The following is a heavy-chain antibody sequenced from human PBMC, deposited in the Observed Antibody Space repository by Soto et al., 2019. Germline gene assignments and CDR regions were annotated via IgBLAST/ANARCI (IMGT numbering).Heavy chain of an antibody. Sequence: EVQLVESGGGLVQPGGSLRLPCAASGFIFSNYWMNWVRQAPGKGLEWVANIRQDGSETHYVDSVKGRFTISRDNAYNSLYLQMSSLRAEDTAVYYCARRAGITMIRELQDYWGQGTLVTVSS. D-gene: IGHD3-10*01. J-gene: IGHJ4*02. CDR3: ARRAGITMIRELQDY. CDR2: IRQDGSET. V-gene: IGHV3-7*01. CDR1: GFIFSNYW.